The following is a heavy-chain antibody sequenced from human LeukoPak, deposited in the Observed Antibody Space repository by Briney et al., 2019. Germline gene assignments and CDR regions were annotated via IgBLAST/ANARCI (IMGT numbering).Heavy chain of an antibody. CDR2: INPNSGGT. CDR3: ARDSNYCSGGSCYSYDY. J-gene: IGHJ4*02. Sequence: ASVKVSCKASGYTFTGYYMHWVRPAPGQGLEWMGWINPNSGGTNYAQKFQGRVTMTRDTSISTAYMELSRLRSDDTAVYYCARDSNYCSGGSCYSYDYWGQGTLVTVSS. D-gene: IGHD2-15*01. V-gene: IGHV1-2*02. CDR1: GYTFTGYY.